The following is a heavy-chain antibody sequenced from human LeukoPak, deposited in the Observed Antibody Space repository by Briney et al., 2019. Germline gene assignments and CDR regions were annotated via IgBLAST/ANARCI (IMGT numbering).Heavy chain of an antibody. V-gene: IGHV3-64D*09. D-gene: IGHD6-6*01. CDR3: VITSATGPLDY. J-gene: IGHJ4*02. CDR2: ISGNGDNT. CDR1: GFTFSTYA. Sequence: AGGSLRLSCAASGFTFSTYAMHWVRQAPGKGLEYVSAISGNGDNTYYADSLKGRFTISRDNSKNTLYPQMSSLRLEDTAVYYCVITSATGPLDYWGQGTLVTVPS.